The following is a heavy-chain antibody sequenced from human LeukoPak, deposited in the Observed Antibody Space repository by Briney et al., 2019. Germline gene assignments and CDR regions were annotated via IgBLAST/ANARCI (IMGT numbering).Heavy chain of an antibody. CDR3: TITTGTTLGLMDY. V-gene: IGHV4-34*01. D-gene: IGHD1-1*01. Sequence: KTSETLSLTCAVYGGSFSGYYWRWIRQPPGKGLEWIGEINHSGSTNYNPSLKSRGTISVDTSKNQLSLKMSSVTAADTAVYYCTITTGTTLGLMDYWGQGTLVTVSS. J-gene: IGHJ4*02. CDR2: INHSGST. CDR1: GGSFSGYY.